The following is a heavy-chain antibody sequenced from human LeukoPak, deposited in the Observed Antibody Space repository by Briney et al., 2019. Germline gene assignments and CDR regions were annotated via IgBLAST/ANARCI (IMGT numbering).Heavy chain of an antibody. V-gene: IGHV3-66*01. Sequence: SGGSLRLSCAASGFTVSSNYMSWVRQAPGKGLEWVSVIYSGGSTYYADSVKGRLTISRDNSKNTLYLQMNSLRAEDTAVYYCARGAYSSSWYVWFDPWGQGTLVTVSS. CDR1: GFTVSSNY. CDR2: IYSGGST. J-gene: IGHJ5*02. CDR3: ARGAYSSSWYVWFDP. D-gene: IGHD6-13*01.